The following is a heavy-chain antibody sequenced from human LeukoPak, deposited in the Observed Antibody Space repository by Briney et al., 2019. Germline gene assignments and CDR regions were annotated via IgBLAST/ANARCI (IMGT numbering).Heavy chain of an antibody. Sequence: GGSLRLSCAASGFTFSSYAMHWVRQAPGKGLDWVAVISYDGSKKYYADSVKGRFTISRDNSKNMLYLQMNSLRAEDTAVYYCARDRVALRFGELLTPAYWGQGTLVTVSS. CDR1: GFTFSSYA. CDR2: ISYDGSKK. D-gene: IGHD3-10*01. CDR3: ARDRVALRFGELLTPAY. V-gene: IGHV3-30-3*01. J-gene: IGHJ4*02.